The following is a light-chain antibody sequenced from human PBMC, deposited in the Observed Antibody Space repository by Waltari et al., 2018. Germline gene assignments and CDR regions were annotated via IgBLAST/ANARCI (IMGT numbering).Light chain of an antibody. J-gene: IGKJ2*01. CDR1: QSITNY. CDR3: QQSYSTPPYT. Sequence: SLSASVGDRVTITCRASQSITNYLNWYQHKPGKAPKLLISAASSLQSGVPSRFSGSGSGTDFTLTISGLQPEDFATYYCQQSYSTPPYTFGQGTKLEIK. CDR2: AAS. V-gene: IGKV1-39*01.